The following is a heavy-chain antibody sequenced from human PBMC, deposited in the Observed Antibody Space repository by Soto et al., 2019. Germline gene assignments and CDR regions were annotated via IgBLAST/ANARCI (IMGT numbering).Heavy chain of an antibody. CDR1: GFTFSSYW. Sequence: ESGGGLVQPGGSLRLSCAASGFTFSSYWMSWVRQAPGKGLEWVANIRQDGSEKYYMDSVKGRFTISRDNAKNSLYLQMNSLRAEDTAVYYCSRNKDSSGWYIDYWGQGTLVTVSS. J-gene: IGHJ4*02. CDR2: IRQDGSEK. CDR3: SRNKDSSGWYIDY. D-gene: IGHD6-19*01. V-gene: IGHV3-7*05.